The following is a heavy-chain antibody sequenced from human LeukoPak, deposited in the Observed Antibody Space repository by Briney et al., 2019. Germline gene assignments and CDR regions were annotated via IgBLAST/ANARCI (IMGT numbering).Heavy chain of an antibody. CDR1: GFTFSSYS. J-gene: IGHJ4*02. CDR3: ARDTLTTLDY. V-gene: IGHV3-21*01. CDR2: ISSSSYI. Sequence: PGGSLRLSCAASGFTFSSYSMNWVRQAPGKGLEWVSSISSSSYIYYADSVNGRFTISRDNAKNSLYLQMNSLRAEDTAVYYCARDTLTTLDYWGQGTLVTVSS. D-gene: IGHD1-14*01.